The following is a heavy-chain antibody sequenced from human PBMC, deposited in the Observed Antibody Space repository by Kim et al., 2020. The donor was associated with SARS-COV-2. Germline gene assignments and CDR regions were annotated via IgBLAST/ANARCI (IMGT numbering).Heavy chain of an antibody. CDR1: GGSISSGGYS. D-gene: IGHD1-26*01. CDR3: ARGSGSNDAFDI. CDR2: IYHSGST. V-gene: IGHV4-30-2*01. Sequence: SETLSLTCAVSGGSISSGGYSWSWIRQPPGKGLEWIGYIYHSGSTYYNPSLKSRVTISVDRSKNQFSLKLSSVTAADTAVYYCARGSGSNDAFDIWGQGTMVTVSS. J-gene: IGHJ3*02.